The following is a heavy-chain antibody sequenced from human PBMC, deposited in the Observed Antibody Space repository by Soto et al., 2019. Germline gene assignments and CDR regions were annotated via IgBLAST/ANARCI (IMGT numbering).Heavy chain of an antibody. CDR1: GGSISSGGYS. Sequence: QLQLQESGSGLVRPSQTLSLTCAVSGGSISSGGYSWNWIRQPPGKGLEWFGYIYHSGSTLYTPSLKSRVTISVDKSKNQFSLKLSSVTAADTAVYYCARDQLKGNWFDPWGQGTLVTVSS. CDR2: IYHSGST. CDR3: ARDQLKGNWFDP. V-gene: IGHV4-30-2*01. J-gene: IGHJ5*02. D-gene: IGHD1-1*01.